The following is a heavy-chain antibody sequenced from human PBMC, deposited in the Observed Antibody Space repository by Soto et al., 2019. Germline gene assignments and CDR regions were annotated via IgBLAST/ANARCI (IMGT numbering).Heavy chain of an antibody. V-gene: IGHV4-39*01. D-gene: IGHD6-19*01. CDR2: IYYSGST. CDR1: GGSISSSSYY. Sequence: PSETLSLTCTVSGGSISSSSYYWGWIRQPPGKGLEWIGSIYYSGSTYYNPSLKSRVTISVDTSKNQFSLKLSSVTAAGTAVYYCASRYSSGWSRPVSYYYYGMDVWGQGTTVTVSS. J-gene: IGHJ6*02. CDR3: ASRYSSGWSRPVSYYYYGMDV.